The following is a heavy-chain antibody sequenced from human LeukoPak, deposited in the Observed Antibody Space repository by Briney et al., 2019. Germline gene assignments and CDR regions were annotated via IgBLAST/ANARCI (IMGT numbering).Heavy chain of an antibody. V-gene: IGHV3-30-3*01. D-gene: IGHD2-2*01. CDR3: ARSYCSSTSCYANYYYYGMDV. J-gene: IGHJ6*02. CDR1: GFTFSSYA. Sequence: GRSLRLSCAASGFTFSSYAMHWVRQAPGKGLEWVAVISYDGSNKYYADSVKGRFTISRDNSKNTLYLQMNSLRAEDTAVYYCARSYCSSTSCYANYYYYGMDVWGQGTTVTVSS. CDR2: ISYDGSNK.